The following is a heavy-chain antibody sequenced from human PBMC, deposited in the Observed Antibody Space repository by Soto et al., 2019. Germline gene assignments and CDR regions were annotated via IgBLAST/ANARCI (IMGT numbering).Heavy chain of an antibody. CDR3: AKRASQWWIQSTDWYFDL. Sequence: QVQLVESGGGVVQPGRSLRLSCAASGFTFSSYGMHWVRQAPGKGLEWVAVISYDGSNKYYADSVQGRFTISRDNSKNALYLQINRLRAEDTAVYYCAKRASQWWIQSTDWYFDLWGRGTLVTVSS. V-gene: IGHV3-30*18. CDR1: GFTFSSYG. J-gene: IGHJ2*01. D-gene: IGHD5-18*01. CDR2: ISYDGSNK.